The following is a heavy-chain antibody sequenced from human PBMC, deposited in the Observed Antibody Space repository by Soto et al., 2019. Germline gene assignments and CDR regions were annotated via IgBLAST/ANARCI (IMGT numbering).Heavy chain of an antibody. V-gene: IGHV4-59*01. D-gene: IGHD5-18*01. J-gene: IGHJ4*02. CDR1: GGSISNYY. CDR2: IYYTGST. CDR3: ARGGYSYGLELDS. Sequence: SETLSPTCIVSGGSISNYYWHWIRQSPGKGLEWIGYIYYTGSTTYNPSLQSRVTISVDTSKSQFSLKLSSVTAADTAVYYCARGGYSYGLELDSWDPGXLVTVSS.